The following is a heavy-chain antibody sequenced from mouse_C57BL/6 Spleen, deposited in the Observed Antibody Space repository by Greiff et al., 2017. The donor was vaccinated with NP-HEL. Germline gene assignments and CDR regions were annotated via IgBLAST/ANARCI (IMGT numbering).Heavy chain of an antibody. J-gene: IGHJ4*01. V-gene: IGHV5-17*01. CDR2: ISSGSSTI. CDR3: ARPEHYYAMDY. CDR1: GFTFSDYG. Sequence: EVQVVESGGGLVKPGGSLKLSCAASGFTFSDYGMHWVRQAPEKGLEWVAYISSGSSTIYYADTVKGRFTISRDNAKNTLFLQMTSLMSEDTAMYYCARPEHYYAMDYWGQGTSVTVSS.